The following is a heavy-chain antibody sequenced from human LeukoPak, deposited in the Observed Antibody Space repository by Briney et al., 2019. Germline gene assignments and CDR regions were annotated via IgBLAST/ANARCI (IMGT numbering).Heavy chain of an antibody. V-gene: IGHV1-69*05. Sequence: ASVKVSCKASGGTFSSYAISWVRQAPGQGLKWMGGIVPIFGTANYAQKFQGRVTITTDESTSTAYMELSSLRSEDTAVYYCARGVVPAAPYLGTTYYYYMDVWGKGTTVTVSS. CDR3: ARGVVPAAPYLGTTYYYYMDV. D-gene: IGHD2-2*01. J-gene: IGHJ6*03. CDR2: IVPIFGTA. CDR1: GGTFSSYA.